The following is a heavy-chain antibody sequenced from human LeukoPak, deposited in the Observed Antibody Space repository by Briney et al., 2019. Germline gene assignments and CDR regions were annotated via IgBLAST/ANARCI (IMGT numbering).Heavy chain of an antibody. CDR2: INHSGST. CDR1: GGSFSGYY. Sequence: PSETLSLTCAVYGGSFSGYYWSWIRQPPGKGLEWIGEINHSGSTYYNPSLKSRVTISVDTSKNQFSLKLSSVTAADTAVYYCARQDYGDYLPPIDYWGQGTLVTVSS. CDR3: ARQDYGDYLPPIDY. D-gene: IGHD4-17*01. J-gene: IGHJ4*02. V-gene: IGHV4-34*01.